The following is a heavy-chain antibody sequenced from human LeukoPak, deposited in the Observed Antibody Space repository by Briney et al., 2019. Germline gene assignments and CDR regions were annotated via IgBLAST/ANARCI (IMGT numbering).Heavy chain of an antibody. CDR1: VFTFSSYW. D-gene: IGHD3-3*01. V-gene: IGHV3-74*01. Sequence: GGSLSLSCAASVFTFSSYWMHCVRQAPGKGLVCVSRIYIDGSSTSYAHSVKGRFTISRDNAKKSLYLQMKGLRAEDTAVYFCARFGIRYVYGMDVWGPGTTVTVS. CDR2: IYIDGSST. J-gene: IGHJ6*02. CDR3: ARFGIRYVYGMDV.